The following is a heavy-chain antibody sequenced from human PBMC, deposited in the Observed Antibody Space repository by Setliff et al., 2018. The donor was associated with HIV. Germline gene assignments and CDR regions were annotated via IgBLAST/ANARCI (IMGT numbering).Heavy chain of an antibody. V-gene: IGHV4-4*07. CDR2: IYISGST. J-gene: IGHJ5*02. CDR1: GGSISSYY. Sequence: SETLSLTCTVSGGSISSYYWSWIRQPAGKGLEWIGHIYISGSTNYNPSFNSRVTMSVDTSKNQFSLRLTSVTAADTAMYHCARDRSSGRIKNWFDPWGEGTLVTVSS. CDR3: ARDRSSGRIKNWFDP. D-gene: IGHD6-19*01.